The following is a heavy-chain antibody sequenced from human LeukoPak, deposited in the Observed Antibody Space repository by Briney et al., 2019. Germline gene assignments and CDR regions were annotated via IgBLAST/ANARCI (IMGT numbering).Heavy chain of an antibody. CDR2: INHSGST. CDR1: GGSFSGYY. V-gene: IGHV4-34*01. D-gene: IGHD5-24*01. CDR3: ARTSMGGGYPYNWFDP. J-gene: IGHJ5*02. Sequence: PSETLSLTCAVYGGSFSGYYWSWIRQPPGKGLEWIGEINHSGSTNYNPSLKSRVTISVDTSKNQFSLKLSSVTAADTAVYYCARTSMGGGYPYNWFDPWGQGTLVTVSS.